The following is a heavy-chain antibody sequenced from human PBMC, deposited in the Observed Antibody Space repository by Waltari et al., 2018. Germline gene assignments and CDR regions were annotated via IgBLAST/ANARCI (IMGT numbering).Heavy chain of an antibody. CDR3: AHRPQLWFGELLIPDNWFDP. D-gene: IGHD3-10*01. CDR2: IYWNGDK. CDR1: GFSLSTSGVG. J-gene: IGHJ5*02. V-gene: IGHV2-5*01. Sequence: QITLKESGPTLVKPTQTLTLTCTFSGFSLSTSGVGVGWIRQPPGKALEWLALIYWNGDKRYSPSLKSRLTITKDTSKNQVVLTMTNMDPVDTATYYCAHRPQLWFGELLIPDNWFDPWGQGTLVTVSS.